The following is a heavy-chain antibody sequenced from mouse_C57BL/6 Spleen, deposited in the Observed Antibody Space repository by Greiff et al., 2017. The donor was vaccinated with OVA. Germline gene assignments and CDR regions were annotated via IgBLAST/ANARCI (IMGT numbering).Heavy chain of an antibody. CDR1: GYAFSSSW. CDR2: IYPGDGDT. Sequence: VQRVESGPELVKPGASVKISCKASGYAFSSSWMNWVKQRPGKGLEWIGRIYPGDGDTNYNGKFKGKATLTADKSSSTAYMQLSSLTSEDSAVYFCARGEWAWFAYWGQGTLVTVSA. CDR3: ARGEWAWFAY. V-gene: IGHV1-82*01. D-gene: IGHD1-3*01. J-gene: IGHJ3*01.